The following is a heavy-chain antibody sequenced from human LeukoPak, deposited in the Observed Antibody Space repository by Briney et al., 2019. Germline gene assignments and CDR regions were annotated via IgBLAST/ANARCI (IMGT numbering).Heavy chain of an antibody. D-gene: IGHD6-19*01. CDR3: ARPSPSAVVLYYFDY. CDR1: GFTFSSYS. CDR2: ISSSSSTI. J-gene: IGHJ4*02. Sequence: GGSLRLSCAASGFTFSSYSMNWVRQAPGKGLEWVSYISSSSSTIYYADSVKGRFTISRDNAKNSLYLQMNSLRAEDTAVYYCARPSPSAVVLYYFDYWGQGTLVTVSS. V-gene: IGHV3-48*01.